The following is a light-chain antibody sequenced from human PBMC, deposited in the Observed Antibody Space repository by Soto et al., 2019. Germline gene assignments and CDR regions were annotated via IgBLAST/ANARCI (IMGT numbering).Light chain of an antibody. CDR3: RSFAGSNTVV. CDR2: EVT. CDR1: SSDVGGFNY. V-gene: IGLV2-8*01. Sequence: QSALTQPPSASGSPGQSVTISCTGTSSDVGGFNYVSWYQHHPGKAPKLMIYEVTKRPSGVPDRFSGSKSGNTASLTVSGLQDEDEADYYCRSFAGSNTVVFGGGTKLTVL. J-gene: IGLJ2*01.